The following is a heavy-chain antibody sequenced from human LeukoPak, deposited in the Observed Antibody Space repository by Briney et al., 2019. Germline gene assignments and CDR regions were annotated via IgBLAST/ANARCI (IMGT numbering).Heavy chain of an antibody. V-gene: IGHV3-7*04. J-gene: IGHJ4*02. CDR1: GFPFSSYS. Sequence: GGSLRLSCAASGFPFSSYSMSWVRQAPGKGLEWVANIKKDGDDKHYVDSVKGRFTVSRDNAKTSLYLQMNNLRAEDTAVYYCARVPGTSNYYGSGSPDYWGQGTLVTVSS. D-gene: IGHD3-10*01. CDR3: ARVPGTSNYYGSGSPDY. CDR2: IKKDGDDK.